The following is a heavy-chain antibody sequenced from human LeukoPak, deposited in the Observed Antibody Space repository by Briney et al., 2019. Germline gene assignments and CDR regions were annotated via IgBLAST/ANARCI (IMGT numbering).Heavy chain of an antibody. D-gene: IGHD3-22*01. J-gene: IGHJ5*02. CDR1: GFTFSSYA. V-gene: IGHV3-23*01. Sequence: GGSLRLSCAASGFTFSSYAMSWVRQAPGKGLEWVSAISGSGGSTYYADSVKGRFTISRDNSKNTLYLQMNSLRAEDTAVYYCAKDPDSSGYYYDNWFDPWGQGTLVTVSS. CDR2: ISGSGGST. CDR3: AKDPDSSGYYYDNWFDP.